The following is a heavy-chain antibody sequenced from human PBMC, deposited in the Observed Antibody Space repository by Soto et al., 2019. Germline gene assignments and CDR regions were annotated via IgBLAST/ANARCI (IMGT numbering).Heavy chain of an antibody. CDR1: GGSISSYY. CDR3: ATCRDGCNFGMDV. V-gene: IGHV4-59*08. Sequence: SETLSLTCTVSGGSISSYYWSWIRQPPGKGLEWIGYIYYSGSTNYNPSLKSRVTISVDTSKNQFSLKLSPVTAADTAVYYCATCRDGCNFGMDVWGQGTTVTVSS. CDR2: IYYSGST. J-gene: IGHJ6*02. D-gene: IGHD6-19*01.